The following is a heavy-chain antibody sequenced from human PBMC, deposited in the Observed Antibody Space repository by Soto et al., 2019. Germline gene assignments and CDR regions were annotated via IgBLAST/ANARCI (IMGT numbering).Heavy chain of an antibody. J-gene: IGHJ5*02. CDR2: ISAGGGNT. D-gene: IGHD2-2*01. CDR1: GFSFSTYA. CDR3: AKRAEYQLVSWFDP. Sequence: EVQLLESGGGLVQPGGSLRLSCAVSGFSFSTYAMSWVRQAPGKGLEWVSGISAGGGNTYYADSVRGRFTISRDNSKDTLYLPITSLRAEHTAFYYRAKRAEYQLVSWFDPWGQGTLVTVSS. V-gene: IGHV3-23*01.